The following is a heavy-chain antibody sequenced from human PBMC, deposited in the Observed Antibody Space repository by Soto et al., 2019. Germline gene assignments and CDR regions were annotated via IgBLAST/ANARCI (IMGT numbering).Heavy chain of an antibody. J-gene: IGHJ4*02. D-gene: IGHD3-9*01. Sequence: PGGSLRLSCAASGFSFEDYTMHWVRHTPGKGPEWISLISWDGGRTLYSDSVKGRFIISRDNSQNSLYLQMNSLTTEDTALYFCARDSYDVLTGQMRYFDHWGPGTLLTVS. CDR3: ARDSYDVLTGQMRYFDH. CDR1: GFSFEDYT. CDR2: ISWDGGRT. V-gene: IGHV3-43*01.